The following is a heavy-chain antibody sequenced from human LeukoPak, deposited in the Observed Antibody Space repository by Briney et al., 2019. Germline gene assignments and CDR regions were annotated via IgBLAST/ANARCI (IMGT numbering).Heavy chain of an antibody. D-gene: IGHD7-27*01. J-gene: IGHJ3*02. CDR2: IYYSGST. CDR3: AMRLGNAFDI. V-gene: IGHV4-39*01. CDR1: GGSISSSSYY. Sequence: SETLSLTCTVSGGSISSSSYYWGWIRQPPGKGLEWIGSIYYSGSTYYNPSLKSRVTISVDTSKNQFSLKLSSVTAADTAVYYCAMRLGNAFDIWGQGTMATVSS.